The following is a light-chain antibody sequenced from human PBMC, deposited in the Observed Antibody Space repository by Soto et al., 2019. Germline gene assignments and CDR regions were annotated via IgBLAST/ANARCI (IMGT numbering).Light chain of an antibody. CDR3: QQYNSIRWT. J-gene: IGKJ1*01. V-gene: IGKV1-5*01. CDR2: DAS. Sequence: DIQMTQSPSTLSASVGDRVTITCRASQTITRWMAWYQQKPGKAPKLLIYDASTLDSGVPSRFSGSRSGTEFTLPTSRQPPDDFSTYYCQQYNSIRWTFGQGTKVDIK. CDR1: QTITRW.